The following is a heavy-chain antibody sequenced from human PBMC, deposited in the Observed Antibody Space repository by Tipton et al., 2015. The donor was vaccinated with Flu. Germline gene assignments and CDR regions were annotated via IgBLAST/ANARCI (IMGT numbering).Heavy chain of an antibody. CDR2: IYTSGST. D-gene: IGHD3-22*01. CDR1: GGSISSGSYY. CDR3: ARGVIYYDSSGPITDAFDI. Sequence: TLSLTCTVSGGSISSGSYYWSWIRQPAGKGLEWIGRIYTSGSTNYNPSLKSRVTISVDTSKNQFSLKLSSVTAADTAVYYCARGVIYYDSSGPITDAFDIWAKGQWSPSLQ. V-gene: IGHV4-61*02. J-gene: IGHJ3*02.